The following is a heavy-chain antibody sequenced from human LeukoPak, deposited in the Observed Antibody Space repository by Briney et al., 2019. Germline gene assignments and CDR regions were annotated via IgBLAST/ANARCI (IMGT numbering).Heavy chain of an antibody. CDR1: GYTFSSYS. CDR2: INIDSITV. CDR3: STAKFDN. V-gene: IGHV3-48*01. Sequence: GGSLRLSCAASGYTFSSYSINWVRQAPGKGLEWVSYINIDSITVNYADSVKGRFTISRDNAKNSLYLQMNSLRAEDTAVYYCSTAKFDNWGQGTLVTVSS. J-gene: IGHJ4*02.